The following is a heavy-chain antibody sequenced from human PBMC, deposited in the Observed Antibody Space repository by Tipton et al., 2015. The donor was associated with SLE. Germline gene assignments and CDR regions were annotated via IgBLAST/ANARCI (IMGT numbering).Heavy chain of an antibody. CDR2: ISGSGGST. CDR3: ARDLGELSLYHYYGMDV. J-gene: IGHJ6*02. Sequence: GSLRLSCAASGFTFSSYAMSWVRQAPGKGLEWVSVISGSGGSTYYADSVKGRFTISRDNSKNTLYLQMNSLRAEDTAVYYCARDLGELSLYHYYGMDVWGQGTTVTVSS. V-gene: IGHV3-23*01. CDR1: GFTFSSYA. D-gene: IGHD3-16*02.